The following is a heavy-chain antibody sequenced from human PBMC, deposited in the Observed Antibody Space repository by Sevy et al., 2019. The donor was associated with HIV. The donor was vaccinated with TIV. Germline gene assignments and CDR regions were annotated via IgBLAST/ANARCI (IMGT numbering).Heavy chain of an antibody. J-gene: IGHJ4*02. D-gene: IGHD3-22*01. CDR3: AKLQYYYDSSGYWQVVYFDY. CDR2: ISGSGGST. V-gene: IGHV3-23*01. CDR1: GFTFSSYA. Sequence: GGSLILSCAASGFTFSSYAMSWVRQAPGKGLEWVSAISGSGGSTYYADSVKGRFTISRDNSKNTLYLQMNSLRAEDTAVYYCAKLQYYYDSSGYWQVVYFDYWGQGTLVTVSS.